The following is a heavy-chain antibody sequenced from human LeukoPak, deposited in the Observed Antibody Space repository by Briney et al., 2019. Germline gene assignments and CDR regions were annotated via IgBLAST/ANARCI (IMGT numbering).Heavy chain of an antibody. V-gene: IGHV3-74*01. CDR3: ASLVGGYYPPVEAFDV. Sequence: GGSLRLSCAASGFSYRSCWMHWVRQAPGKELVWVSRINGDGSTTNYADSVRGRFTISRDNAKNTLYLQMNSLRADDSAVYFCASLVGGYYPPVEAFDVWGQGTMVTVSS. CDR2: INGDGSTT. J-gene: IGHJ3*01. D-gene: IGHD3-3*01. CDR1: GFSYRSCW.